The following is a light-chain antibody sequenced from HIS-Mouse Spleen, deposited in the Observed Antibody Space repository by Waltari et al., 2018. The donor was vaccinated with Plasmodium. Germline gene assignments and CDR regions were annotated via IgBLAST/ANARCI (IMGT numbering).Light chain of an antibody. J-gene: IGLJ3*02. Sequence: QSALTQPRSVSGSPGQSVTISCTGTSSDVGGYHYVSWYQQHPGKAPKLMIYDVSKRPSVVPDRFSGSKSGNTASLTISGLQAEDEADYYCCSYAGSYTWVFGGGTKLTVL. CDR2: DVS. CDR3: CSYAGSYTWV. V-gene: IGLV2-11*01. CDR1: SSDVGGYHY.